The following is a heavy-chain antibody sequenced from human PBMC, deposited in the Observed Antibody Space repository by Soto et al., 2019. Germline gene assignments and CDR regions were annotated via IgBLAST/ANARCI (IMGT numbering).Heavy chain of an antibody. CDR1: GDSLSSGSYY. J-gene: IGHJ4*02. V-gene: IGHV4-31*03. CDR3: ARDPGRDGYNWACDF. CDR2: VYSDGNT. D-gene: IGHD5-12*01. Sequence: QVQLHESGPGLVKPSETLSLTCTISGDSLSSGSYYWTWISQHPGKGLEWIGYVYSDGNTYYTPSLQSRVSISLHTSKSQFSLNLRSVSDADTAVYYCARDPGRDGYNWACDFWGRGTLVSVSS.